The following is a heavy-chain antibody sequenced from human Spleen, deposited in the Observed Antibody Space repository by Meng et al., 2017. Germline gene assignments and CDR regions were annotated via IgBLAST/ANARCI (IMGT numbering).Heavy chain of an antibody. V-gene: IGHV1-2*06. CDR3: ARDEDISAAGKLFGDY. CDR1: GYNFPDYY. D-gene: IGHD6-25*01. Sequence: HGQRVQSGAEGKKPGASVKVSCKPSGYNFPDYYIHWVRRAPGQGLEWMGRINPKGGDTHYAQKFQARVTMTGDTSISTAYMELSGLRSDDTAMYYCARDEDISAAGKLFGDYWGQGTLVTVSS. CDR2: INPKGGDT. J-gene: IGHJ4*02.